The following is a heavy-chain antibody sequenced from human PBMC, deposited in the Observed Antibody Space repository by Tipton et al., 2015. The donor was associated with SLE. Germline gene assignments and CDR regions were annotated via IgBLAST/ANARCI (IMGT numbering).Heavy chain of an antibody. D-gene: IGHD3-22*01. Sequence: SLRLSCAASGFTFSHYRLAWVRQAPGKGLEWISSISSSSNFIYYADSLKGRFTISRDNAKNSLYLQMNSLRAEDTAVYYCTTDWDYDTRGYHLDAFDLWGQGTKVTVSS. CDR3: TTDWDYDTRGYHLDAFDL. V-gene: IGHV3-21*03. J-gene: IGHJ3*01. CDR1: GFTFSHYR. CDR2: ISSSSNFI.